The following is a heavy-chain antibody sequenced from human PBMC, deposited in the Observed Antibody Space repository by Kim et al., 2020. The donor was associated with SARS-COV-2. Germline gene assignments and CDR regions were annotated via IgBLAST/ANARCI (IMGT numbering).Heavy chain of an antibody. CDR3: ARSRGGSYEDAFDI. V-gene: IGHV3-30-3*01. Sequence: GGSLRLSCAASGFTFSSYAMHWVRQAPGKGLEWVAVISYDGSNKYYADSVKGRFTISRDNSKNTLYLQMNSLRAADTAVYYCARSRGGSYEDAFDIWGQG. CDR2: ISYDGSNK. CDR1: GFTFSSYA. D-gene: IGHD1-26*01. J-gene: IGHJ3*02.